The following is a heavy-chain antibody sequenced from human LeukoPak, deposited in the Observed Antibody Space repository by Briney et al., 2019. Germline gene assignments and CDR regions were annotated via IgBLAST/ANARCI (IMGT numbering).Heavy chain of an antibody. CDR2: IRSKANSYAT. J-gene: IGHJ6*03. V-gene: IGHV3-73*01. CDR3: TRRSEYCSSTSCYIDAYYYYYMDV. D-gene: IGHD2-2*01. Sequence: GGSLRLSCAASGYTFSGSAMHWVPQASGKGLEWVGRIRSKANSYATAYAASVKGRFTISRDDSKNTAYLQMNSLKTEDTAVYYCTRRSEYCSSTSCYIDAYYYYYMDVWGKGTTVTVSS. CDR1: GYTFSGSA.